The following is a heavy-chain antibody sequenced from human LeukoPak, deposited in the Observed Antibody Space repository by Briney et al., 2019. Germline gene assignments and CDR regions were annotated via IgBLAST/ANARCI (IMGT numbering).Heavy chain of an antibody. Sequence: SQTLSLTCTVSGGSISSGSYYWSWIRQPAGKGLEWIGRIYTSGSTNYNPSLKSRVTISVDTSKNQFSLKLSSVTAADTAVYYCASSSSWYPSFDYWGQGTLVTVSS. CDR1: GGSISSGSYY. V-gene: IGHV4-61*02. CDR3: ASSSSWYPSFDY. J-gene: IGHJ4*02. D-gene: IGHD6-13*01. CDR2: IYTSGST.